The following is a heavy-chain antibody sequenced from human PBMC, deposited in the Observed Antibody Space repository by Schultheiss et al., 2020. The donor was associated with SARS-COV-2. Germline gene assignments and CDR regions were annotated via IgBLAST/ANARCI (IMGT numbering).Heavy chain of an antibody. V-gene: IGHV3-48*02. CDR1: GLTFSNYW. D-gene: IGHD2-15*01. Sequence: GGSLRLSCAVSGLTFSNYWMTWVRQAPGKGLEWLAYFGTTPTFIYYADSVKGRFTISRDNAKNSLSLQMNSLRDEDTAVYYCVRDHRWSFDSWGQGTLVTVSS. CDR2: FGTTPTFI. CDR3: VRDHRWSFDS. J-gene: IGHJ4*02.